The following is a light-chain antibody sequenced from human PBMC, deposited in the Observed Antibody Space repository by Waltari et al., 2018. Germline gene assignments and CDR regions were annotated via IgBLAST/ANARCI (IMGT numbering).Light chain of an antibody. CDR1: EALGRY. CDR2: TAS. J-gene: IGKJ2*01. CDR3: QVSHA. V-gene: IGKV1-39*01. Sequence: DIQMTQSPSSLSASVGDRVTITCRASEALGRYLNWYQQKPGKAPKLLIYTASTLESGVPSRFSGSGSGTDFALTISSLQPEDFATYYCQVSHAFGQGTKLEIK.